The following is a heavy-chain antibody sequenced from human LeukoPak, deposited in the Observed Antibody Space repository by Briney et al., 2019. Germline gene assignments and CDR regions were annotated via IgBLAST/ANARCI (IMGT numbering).Heavy chain of an antibody. CDR3: VRSPRDGCHHAFDV. Sequence: GESLKIPCHGPGYTFTTYWIGWVRQMPGPGLEWVGITYPGDSGTRYLPSFPRQVTISADRHICAAYLQWSSLQASHTAVHYCVRSPRDGCHHAFDVWGEGTMVTVSS. D-gene: IGHD5-24*01. CDR2: TYPGDSGT. V-gene: IGHV5-51*04. J-gene: IGHJ3*01. CDR1: GYTFTTYW.